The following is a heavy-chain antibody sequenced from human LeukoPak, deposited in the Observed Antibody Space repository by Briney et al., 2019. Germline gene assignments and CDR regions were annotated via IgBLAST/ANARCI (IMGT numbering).Heavy chain of an antibody. J-gene: IGHJ6*02. V-gene: IGHV1-18*01. D-gene: IGHD2-2*01. Sequence: GGSVKVSCKASGYTFTSYGISWVRQAPGQGLEWMGWISAYNGNTNYAQKLQGRVTMTTDTSTSTAYMELRSLRSDDTAVYYCARDRNGFCSSTGCPAHYYYYGMDVWGQGTTVTVSS. CDR1: GYTFTSYG. CDR3: ARDRNGFCSSTGCPAHYYYYGMDV. CDR2: ISAYNGNT.